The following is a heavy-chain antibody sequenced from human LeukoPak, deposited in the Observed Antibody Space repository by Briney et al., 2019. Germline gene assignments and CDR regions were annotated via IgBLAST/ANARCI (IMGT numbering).Heavy chain of an antibody. CDR1: GFTVSSNY. J-gene: IGHJ4*02. V-gene: IGHV3-53*01. CDR3: ARDHPDRSRYSVI. D-gene: IGHD3-22*01. Sequence: GGSLRLSCTASGFTVSSNYMGWVRQAPGKGLEWVSVRHGGGNTWYAHSVKGRFTISSDQSKSTLYLQMNRLTADDTAVYYCARDHPDRSRYSVIWGQGTLVTVSS. CDR2: RHGGGNT.